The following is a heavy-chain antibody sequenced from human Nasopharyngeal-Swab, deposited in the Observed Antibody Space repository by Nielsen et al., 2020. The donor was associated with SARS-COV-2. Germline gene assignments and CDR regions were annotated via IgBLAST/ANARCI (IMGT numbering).Heavy chain of an antibody. J-gene: IGHJ4*02. Sequence: ASVKVSCKASGYTFTSYYMHWVRQAPGQGLEWMGIINPSGGSTSYAQKFQGRVTMTRDTSISTAYMELSRLRSDDTAVYYCARIDTVTTETGYWGQGTLVTVSS. CDR3: ARIDTVTTETGY. CDR1: GYTFTSYY. CDR2: INPSGGST. V-gene: IGHV1-46*01. D-gene: IGHD4-17*01.